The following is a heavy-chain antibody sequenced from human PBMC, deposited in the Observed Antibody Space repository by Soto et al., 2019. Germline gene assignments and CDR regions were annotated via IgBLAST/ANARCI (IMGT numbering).Heavy chain of an antibody. J-gene: IGHJ4*02. V-gene: IGHV4-59*13. CDR3: ARVAHRYYFDY. Sequence: PSETLSLTCTVSGGSISSYYWSWIRQPPGKGLERIGYIYYSGSTKYNPSLKSRVTISVDTSKNQFSLKLSSVTAADTAVYYCARVAHRYYFDYWGQGTQVTVSS. CDR2: IYYSGST. CDR1: GGSISSYY.